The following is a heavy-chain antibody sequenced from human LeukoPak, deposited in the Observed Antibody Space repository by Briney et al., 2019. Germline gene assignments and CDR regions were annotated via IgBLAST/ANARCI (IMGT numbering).Heavy chain of an antibody. V-gene: IGHV1-18*01. CDR2: ISAYNGNT. CDR1: GYTFTSYG. D-gene: IGHD3-10*01. CDR3: ARVDPGGAWYYYGSGSYYFDY. J-gene: IGHJ4*02. Sequence: GASVKVSCKASGYTFTSYGISWVRQAPGQGLEWMGWISAYNGNTNYAQKLQGRVTMTTDTSTSTAYMELRSLRSDDTAVYYCARVDPGGAWYYYGSGSYYFDYWGQGTLVTVSS.